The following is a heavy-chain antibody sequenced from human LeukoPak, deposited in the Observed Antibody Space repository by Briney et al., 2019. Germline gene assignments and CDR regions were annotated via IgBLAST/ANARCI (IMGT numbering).Heavy chain of an antibody. J-gene: IGHJ4*02. CDR3: ARVSGYDWESFYDY. V-gene: IGHV4-61*05. CDR2: IYYSGST. D-gene: IGHD5-12*01. Sequence: SETLSLTCTVSGVSISSSNSYWGWIRQPPGKGLEWIGYIYYSGSTNYNPSLKSRVTISVDTSKNQFSLKLRSVTAADTAVYYCARVSGYDWESFYDYWGQGTLVTVSS. CDR1: GVSISSSNSY.